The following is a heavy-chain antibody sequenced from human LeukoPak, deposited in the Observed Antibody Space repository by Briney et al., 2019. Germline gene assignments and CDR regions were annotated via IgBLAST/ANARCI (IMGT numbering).Heavy chain of an antibody. D-gene: IGHD6-13*01. CDR3: ASPIAAAGTPYYYYGMDV. CDR2: IIPIFGTA. Sequence: AISXXXQAPGQGLEWMGGIIPIFGTANYARKFQGRVTITADESTSTAYMELSSLRSEDTAVYYCASPIAAAGTPYYYYGMDVWGQGTTVTVSS. J-gene: IGHJ6*02. CDR1: A. V-gene: IGHV1-69*01.